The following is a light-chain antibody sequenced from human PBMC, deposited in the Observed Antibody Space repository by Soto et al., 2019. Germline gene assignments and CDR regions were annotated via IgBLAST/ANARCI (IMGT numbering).Light chain of an antibody. CDR1: QSVSSSY. CDR3: HQYGSSPPT. V-gene: IGKV3-20*01. CDR2: AAS. Sequence: EIVLTQSPGTLSLSPGERATLSCRASQSVSSSYLAWYQQKPGQAPRLLISAASRRATGVPDRFSGRGSGTDFTLTISRLEPEDFAVYCCHQYGSSPPTFGGGTKVDIK. J-gene: IGKJ4*01.